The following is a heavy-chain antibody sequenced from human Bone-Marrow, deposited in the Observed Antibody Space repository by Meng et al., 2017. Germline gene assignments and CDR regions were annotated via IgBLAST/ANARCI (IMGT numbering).Heavy chain of an antibody. D-gene: IGHD2-15*01. Sequence: GESLKISCAASGFTFSSYGMHWVRQAPGKGLEWVAVIWYDGSNKYYADSVKGRFTISRDNSKNTLYLQMNSLRAEDTAVYYCARFGKIGYCSGGSCYSPYGIAIWGQGTTVTVSS. CDR1: GFTFSSYG. V-gene: IGHV3-33*01. CDR3: ARFGKIGYCSGGSCYSPYGIAI. CDR2: IWYDGSNK. J-gene: IGHJ6*02.